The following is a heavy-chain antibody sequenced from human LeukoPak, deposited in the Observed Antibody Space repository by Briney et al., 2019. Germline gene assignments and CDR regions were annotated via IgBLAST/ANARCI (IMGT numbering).Heavy chain of an antibody. J-gene: IGHJ6*02. CDR1: GGTFSSYA. Sequence: SVKVSCKASGGTFSSYAISWVRQAPGQGLEWMGGIIPIFGTANYAQKFQGRVTITADESTSTAYMELSSLRSEDTAVYYCAITPYYDFWSGYYSDYYYYYGMDVWGQGTTVTVSS. D-gene: IGHD3-3*01. CDR2: IIPIFGTA. V-gene: IGHV1-69*13. CDR3: AITPYYDFWSGYYSDYYYYYGMDV.